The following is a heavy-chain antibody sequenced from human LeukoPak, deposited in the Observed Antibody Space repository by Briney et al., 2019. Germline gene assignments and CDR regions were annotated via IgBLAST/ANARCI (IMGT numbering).Heavy chain of an antibody. D-gene: IGHD1-14*01. CDR1: GYTFTSYY. V-gene: IGHV1-46*01. Sequence: ASVKVSCKASGYTFTSYYMHWVRQAPGQGLEWMGIINPSGGSTSYAQKFQGRVTMTSDTSTSTVYMELSSLRSEDTAVYYCARGLTTGNNGDAFDIWGQGTMVTVSS. J-gene: IGHJ3*02. CDR2: INPSGGST. CDR3: ARGLTTGNNGDAFDI.